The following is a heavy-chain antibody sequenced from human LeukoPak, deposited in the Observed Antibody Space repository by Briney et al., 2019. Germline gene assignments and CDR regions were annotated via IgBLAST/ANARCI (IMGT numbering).Heavy chain of an antibody. CDR1: GGSISSYY. V-gene: IGHV4-4*07. D-gene: IGHD1-26*01. Sequence: PSETLSLTCNVSGGSISSYYWSWIQQPAGKGQEWIGRIYTSGSTNYNPSLKSRVTMSVDTSKNQFSLKLSSVTAADTAVYYCAGGPIVGAPHFDYWGQGTLVTVSS. J-gene: IGHJ4*02. CDR2: IYTSGST. CDR3: AGGPIVGAPHFDY.